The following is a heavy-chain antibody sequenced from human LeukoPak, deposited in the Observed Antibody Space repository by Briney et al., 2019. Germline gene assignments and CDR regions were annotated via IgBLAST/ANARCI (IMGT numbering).Heavy chain of an antibody. V-gene: IGHV4-31*11. CDR3: ARVTGGDSSGYYYNYFDY. J-gene: IGHJ4*02. Sequence: SETLSLTCAVYGGSFSGYYWSWIRQHPGKGLEWIGYIYYSGSTYYNPSLKSRVTISVDTSKNQFSLKLSSVTAADTAVYYCARVTGGDSSGYYYNYFDYWGQGTLVTVSS. CDR1: GGSFSGYY. D-gene: IGHD3-22*01. CDR2: IYYSGST.